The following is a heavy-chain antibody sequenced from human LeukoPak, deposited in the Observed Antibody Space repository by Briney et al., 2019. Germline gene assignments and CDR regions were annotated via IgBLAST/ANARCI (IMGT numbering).Heavy chain of an antibody. Sequence: PGGSLRLSCAASAFTFTSYELNWVRRAPGKGLEWVSYISSSGNTISYADSVKGRFTISRDNAKNSLYLQVISLRAEDTAVYYCARGPSIAARYDAFDIWGQGTMVTVSS. CDR3: ARGPSIAARYDAFDI. CDR1: AFTFTSYE. V-gene: IGHV3-48*03. J-gene: IGHJ3*02. CDR2: ISSSGNTI. D-gene: IGHD6-6*01.